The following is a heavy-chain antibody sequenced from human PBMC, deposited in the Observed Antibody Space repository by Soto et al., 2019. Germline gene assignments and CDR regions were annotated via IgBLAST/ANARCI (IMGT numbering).Heavy chain of an antibody. Sequence: ASVKGSCKAPGYTFTGYYMHWVRQAPGQGLEWMGWINPNSGGTNYAQKFQGRVTMTRDTSISTAYMELSRLRSDDTAVYYCARDWVDTAIQGHYYYWSGMDVWGQGTTVTV. CDR1: GYTFTGYY. D-gene: IGHD5-18*01. CDR3: ARDWVDTAIQGHYYYWSGMDV. V-gene: IGHV1-2*02. CDR2: INPNSGGT. J-gene: IGHJ6*02.